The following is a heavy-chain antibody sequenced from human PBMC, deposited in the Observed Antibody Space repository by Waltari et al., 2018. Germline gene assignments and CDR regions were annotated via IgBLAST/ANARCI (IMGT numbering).Heavy chain of an antibody. CDR3: ATYIGASVGTAAFDV. V-gene: IGHV4-39*01. CDR1: GVSIHTHRHY. J-gene: IGHJ3*01. Sequence: QLQLQASGPGLVKPSETLSLPCSVSGVSIHTHRHYWGWIRQPPGQGLEWLATMSYSGATYSRPSLESRVTVSRDTSKNQLSLKLVSVTAADTAVYYCATYIGASVGTAAFDVWGQGTMVTVSS. CDR2: MSYSGAT. D-gene: IGHD5-12*01.